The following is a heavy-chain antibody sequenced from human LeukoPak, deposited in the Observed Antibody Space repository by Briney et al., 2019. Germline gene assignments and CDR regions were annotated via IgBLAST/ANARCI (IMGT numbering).Heavy chain of an antibody. CDR1: GFTFSSYA. V-gene: IGHV3-30-3*01. CDR2: ISYDGSNK. D-gene: IGHD2-15*01. CDR3: ARDSPAYCSGGSCFSGGMDV. J-gene: IGHJ6*02. Sequence: PGRSLRLSCAASGFTFSSYAMHWVRQAPGKGLEGVAVISYDGSNKYYADSVKGRFTSSRDNSKNTLYLQINSLRAEDTAVYYCARDSPAYCSGGSCFSGGMDVWGQGTTVTVSS.